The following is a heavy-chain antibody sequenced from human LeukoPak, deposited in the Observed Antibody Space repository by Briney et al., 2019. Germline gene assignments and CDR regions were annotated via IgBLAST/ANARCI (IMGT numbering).Heavy chain of an antibody. Sequence: GGSLRLSCEVSGFTFTDYWMNWVRQAPGKGPEWVASIRQDGSEKTYVDSVKGRFTISRDNAKNSLYLQMNSLRAEDTAVYYCARDLVGSCLDYWGQGTLVTVSS. CDR2: IRQDGSEK. CDR1: GFTFTDYW. CDR3: ARDLVGSCLDY. J-gene: IGHJ4*02. V-gene: IGHV3-7*01. D-gene: IGHD2-15*01.